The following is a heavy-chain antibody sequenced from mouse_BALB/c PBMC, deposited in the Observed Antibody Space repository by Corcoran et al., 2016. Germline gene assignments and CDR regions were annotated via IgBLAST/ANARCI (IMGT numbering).Heavy chain of an antibody. Sequence: EVLLQQSGPELVKPGASVKIPCKASGYTFTDYNMDWVKQSHGKSLEWIGDINPNNGGTIYNQKFKGKATLTVDKSSSTAYMELRSLTSEDTAVYDCARSVMITWFVYWGQGTLVTVSA. CDR2: INPNNGGT. J-gene: IGHJ3*01. V-gene: IGHV1-18*01. CDR1: GYTFTDYN. CDR3: ARSVMITWFVY. D-gene: IGHD2-4*01.